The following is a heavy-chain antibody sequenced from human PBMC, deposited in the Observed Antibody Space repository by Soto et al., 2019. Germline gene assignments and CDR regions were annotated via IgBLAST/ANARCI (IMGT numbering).Heavy chain of an antibody. V-gene: IGHV3-74*01. Sequence: HPGGSLRLSCAASGFTFSNYWMHWVRQAPGKGLVWVSRINSDGSSTTYADSVKGRFTISRDSAKNTLYLQMNSLRAEDTAVYYCARDEVGEFFPIDLWGQGTLVTVSS. CDR1: GFTFSNYW. CDR3: ARDEVGEFFPIDL. D-gene: IGHD3-16*01. J-gene: IGHJ5*02. CDR2: INSDGSST.